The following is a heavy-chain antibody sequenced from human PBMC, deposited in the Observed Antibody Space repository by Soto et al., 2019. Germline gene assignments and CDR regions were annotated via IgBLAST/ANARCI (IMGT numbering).Heavy chain of an antibody. CDR3: ARHRRSGYDYHVMDV. J-gene: IGHJ6*02. D-gene: IGHD3-3*01. CDR1: GYSFTSYW. CDR2: IYPGDSDT. V-gene: IGHV5-51*01. Sequence: EVQLVQSGAEVKKPGESLKISCKGSGYSFTSYWIGWVRQMHGKGLEWMGIIYPGDSDTTYSPSFQGQVTISADKSISTDYLQWSSLKASDTAMYYCARHRRSGYDYHVMDVWGQGTTVTVSS.